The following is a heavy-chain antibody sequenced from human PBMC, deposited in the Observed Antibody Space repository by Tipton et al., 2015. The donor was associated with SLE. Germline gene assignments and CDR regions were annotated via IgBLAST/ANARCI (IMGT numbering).Heavy chain of an antibody. CDR3: ARGWFGESIADYYYYYGMDV. V-gene: IGHV3-53*01. CDR2: IYSGGST. CDR1: GFTVSSNY. Sequence: SLRLSCAASGFTVSSNYMSWVRQAPGKGLEWVSVIYSGGSTYYADSVKGRFTISRDNSKNTLYLQMNSLRAEDTAVYYCARGWFGESIADYYYYYGMDVWGQVTTVTVSS. J-gene: IGHJ6*02. D-gene: IGHD3-10*01.